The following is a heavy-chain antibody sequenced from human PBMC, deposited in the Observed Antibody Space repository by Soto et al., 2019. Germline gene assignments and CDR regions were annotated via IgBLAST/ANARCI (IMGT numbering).Heavy chain of an antibody. J-gene: IGHJ4*02. CDR1: GGSINTFY. V-gene: IGHV4-4*07. CDR2: IFSSGST. Sequence: SETLSLTCTVSGGSINTFYWSWVRQPAGKGLEWIGRIFSSGSTSFNPSLESRVAMSVDTSKNHFSLNLSSVTAADMAVYYCAREVSYSAYNFAHGIQLWSFDFWGQGALVTVSS. D-gene: IGHD5-12*01. CDR3: AREVSYSAYNFAHGIQLWSFDF.